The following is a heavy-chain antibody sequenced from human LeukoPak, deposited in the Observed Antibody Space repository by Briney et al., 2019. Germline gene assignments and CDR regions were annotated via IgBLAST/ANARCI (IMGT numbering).Heavy chain of an antibody. CDR2: INPNSGGT. D-gene: IGHD1-14*01. V-gene: IGHV1-2*02. CDR3: ARANANMNQIDYYYYYMDV. J-gene: IGHJ6*03. Sequence: ASVKVSCKASGYTFTGYYMHWVRQAPGQGLEWMGWINPNSGGTNYAQKFQGRVTMTRDTSISTAYMELSRLRSDDTAVYYCARANANMNQIDYYYYYMDVWGKGTTVTVSS. CDR1: GYTFTGYY.